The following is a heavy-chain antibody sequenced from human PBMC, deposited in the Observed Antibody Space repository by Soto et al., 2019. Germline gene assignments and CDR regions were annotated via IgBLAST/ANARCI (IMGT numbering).Heavy chain of an antibody. CDR1: GFTFSSYG. Sequence: GGSLRLSCAASGFTFSSYGMHWVRQAPGKGLEWVAVISYDGSNKYYADSVKGRFTISRDNSKNTLYLQMNSLRAEDTAVYYCAKDPGDFTVNYYFDYWGQGTLVTVYS. D-gene: IGHD4-17*01. J-gene: IGHJ4*02. CDR2: ISYDGSNK. CDR3: AKDPGDFTVNYYFDY. V-gene: IGHV3-30*18.